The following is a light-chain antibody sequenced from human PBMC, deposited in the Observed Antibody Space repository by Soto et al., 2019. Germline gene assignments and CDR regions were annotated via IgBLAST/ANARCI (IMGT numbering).Light chain of an antibody. J-gene: IGLJ1*01. CDR2: EVS. CDR3: CSYARSTTFYV. Sequence: QTVVTQPASVSGSPGQSVTISCTGTISDVGSYNLVSWYQQHPNKAPKLLIFEVSRRPSGVSNRFSGSKSGNTASLTISGLQAEDEADYYCCSYARSTTFYVFGTGTKLTVL. V-gene: IGLV2-23*02. CDR1: ISDVGSYNL.